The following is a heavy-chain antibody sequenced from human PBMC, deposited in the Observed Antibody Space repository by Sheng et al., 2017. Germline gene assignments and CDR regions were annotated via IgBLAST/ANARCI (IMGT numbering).Heavy chain of an antibody. D-gene: IGHD1-26*01. CDR1: GGSISSYY. V-gene: IGHV4-59*12. CDR3: ARGSLLSGAYYMDV. J-gene: IGHJ6*03. CDR2: IYYSGST. Sequence: QVQLQESGPGLVKPSETLSLTCTVSGGSISSYYWSWIRQPPGKGLEWIGYIYYSGSTNYNPSLKSRVTISVDTSKNQFSLKLSSVTAADTAVYYCARGSLLSGAYYMDVWGQGDHGHRL.